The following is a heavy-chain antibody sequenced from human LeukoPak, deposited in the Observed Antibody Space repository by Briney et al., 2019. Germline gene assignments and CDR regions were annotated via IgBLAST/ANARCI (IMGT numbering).Heavy chain of an antibody. J-gene: IGHJ4*02. CDR3: ARDRYGDGFAHFDY. D-gene: IGHD5-24*01. CDR1: GYAFTSYA. Sequence: GASVKVSCKASGYAFTSYAMHWERQAPGQGLEWMGWITPSGGTNYPQKFQGRVAITRDTSITTAYMDLSRLTSDDTAVYYCARDRYGDGFAHFDYWGQGALVTVSS. V-gene: IGHV1-2*02. CDR2: ITPSGGT.